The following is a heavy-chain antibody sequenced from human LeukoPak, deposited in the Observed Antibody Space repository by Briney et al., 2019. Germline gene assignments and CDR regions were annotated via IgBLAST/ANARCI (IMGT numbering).Heavy chain of an antibody. CDR3: ARVSQKYYDILTGDAFDI. CDR1: GGSISSSKW. J-gene: IGHJ3*02. V-gene: IGHV4-4*02. CDR2: IYHSGST. Sequence: SETLSLTCAVSGGSISSSKWWSWVRQPPGKGLEWIGEIYHSGSTNYNPSVKSRVTITVDNSKNQFSLKLSSVTAADTAVYYCARVSQKYYDILTGDAFDIWGQGTMVTVSS. D-gene: IGHD3-9*01.